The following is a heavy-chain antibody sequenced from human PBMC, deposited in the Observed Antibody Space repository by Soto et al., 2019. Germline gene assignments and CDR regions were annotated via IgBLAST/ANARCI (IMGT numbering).Heavy chain of an antibody. CDR3: ARVRSYSYGQGYGMDV. CDR1: GFTFSTYS. Sequence: PGGSLRLSCAASGFTFSTYSMNWVRQAPGKGLEWVSSISSSSGYIYYADSVKGRFTISRDDAKNSLSPQMNSLRAEDTAVYYCARVRSYSYGQGYGMDVWGQGTTVTVSS. J-gene: IGHJ6*02. V-gene: IGHV3-21*01. D-gene: IGHD5-18*01. CDR2: ISSSSGYI.